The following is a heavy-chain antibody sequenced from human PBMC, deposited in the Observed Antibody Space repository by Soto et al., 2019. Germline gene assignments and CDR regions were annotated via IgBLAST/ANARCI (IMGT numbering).Heavy chain of an antibody. Sequence: GGSLRLSCAASGFAFSSYAMHWVRQAPGKGLEWVAVISYDGSNKYYADSVKGRFTISRDNSKNTLYLQMNSLRAEDTAVYYCARDRGGSCYSAGCGMDVWGQGTTVTVSS. CDR3: ARDRGGSCYSAGCGMDV. CDR2: ISYDGSNK. V-gene: IGHV3-30-3*01. D-gene: IGHD2-15*01. CDR1: GFAFSSYA. J-gene: IGHJ6*02.